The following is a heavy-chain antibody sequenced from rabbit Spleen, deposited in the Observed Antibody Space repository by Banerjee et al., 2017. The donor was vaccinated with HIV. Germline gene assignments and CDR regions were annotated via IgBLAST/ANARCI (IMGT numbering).Heavy chain of an antibody. CDR2: IDAGSSGFT. D-gene: IGHD1-1*01. V-gene: IGHV1S45*01. CDR3: ARDTSSSFSSYGMDL. J-gene: IGHJ6*01. Sequence: QEQLVESGGGLVQPGGSLKLSCTASGFSFNNNDYMCWVRQAPGKGLEWIACIDAGSSGFTYFATWAKGRFTISKTSSTTVTLQMTRLTAADTATYFCARDTSSSFSSYGMDLWGPGTLVTVS. CDR1: GFSFNNNDY.